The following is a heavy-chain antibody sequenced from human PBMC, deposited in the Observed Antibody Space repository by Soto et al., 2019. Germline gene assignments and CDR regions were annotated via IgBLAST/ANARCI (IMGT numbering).Heavy chain of an antibody. D-gene: IGHD1-1*01. J-gene: IGHJ6*02. CDR1: GYTFTRYY. CDR3: ARRLTNSGIYYYGRDV. CDR2: INPDSGAT. Sequence: ASVKVSCKGSGYTFTRYYIHWVRQAPGQGLEWVGWINPDSGATNYAQKFQGRVTMTRDTSISTAYMELSSLRSDDTALYYCARRLTNSGIYYYGRDVWCQWTTGTV. V-gene: IGHV1-2*02.